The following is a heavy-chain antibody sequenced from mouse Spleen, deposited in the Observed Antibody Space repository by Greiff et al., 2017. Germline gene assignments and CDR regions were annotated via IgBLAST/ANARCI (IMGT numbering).Heavy chain of an antibody. CDR1: GYTFTSYW. Sequence: VQLQQSGAELAKPGASVKLSCKASGYTFTSYWMHWVKQRPGQGLEWIGYINPSSGYTNYNQKFKGKATLTVDKSSSTAYMQLSSLTSEDSAVYYCARRGDYDWFAYWGQGTLVTVSA. D-gene: IGHD2-4*01. CDR3: ARRGDYDWFAY. CDR2: INPSSGYT. J-gene: IGHJ3*01. V-gene: IGHV1-7*01.